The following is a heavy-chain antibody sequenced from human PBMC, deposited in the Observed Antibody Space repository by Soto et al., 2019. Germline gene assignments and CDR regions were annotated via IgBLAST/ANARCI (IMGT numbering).Heavy chain of an antibody. CDR1: GDTFSSYA. Sequence: SVKVSCKASGDTFSSYAISWVRQAPGKGLEWMGKIIPTFGRTNYAQKFQGRLTITADDSTSTAYMELSSLLSEDTAVYYCARDPLSSFAMDVWGQGTTVTVSS. V-gene: IGHV1-69*13. D-gene: IGHD3-10*02. CDR2: IIPTFGRT. CDR3: ARDPLSSFAMDV. J-gene: IGHJ6*02.